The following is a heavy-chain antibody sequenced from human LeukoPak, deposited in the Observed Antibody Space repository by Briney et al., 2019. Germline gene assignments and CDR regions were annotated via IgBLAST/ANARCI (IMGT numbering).Heavy chain of an antibody. CDR3: ASGPFADYYYYMDV. J-gene: IGHJ6*03. CDR1: GGSISSYY. D-gene: IGHD3-10*01. V-gene: IGHV4-4*07. Sequence: SETLSLTCTVSGGSISSYYGSWIRQPAGKGLEGIGRIYTSGSTNYNPSLKSRVTVSVDTSKNQFSLTLRSVTAADTAVYYCASGPFADYYYYMDVWGKGTTVTISS. CDR2: IYTSGST.